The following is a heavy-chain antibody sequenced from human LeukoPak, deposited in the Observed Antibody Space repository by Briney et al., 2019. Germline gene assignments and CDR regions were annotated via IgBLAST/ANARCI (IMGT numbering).Heavy chain of an antibody. V-gene: IGHV1-24*01. CDR2: FDPEDGET. Sequence: ASVKVSCKVSGYTLTESSMHWVRQAPGKGLEWMGGFDPEDGETIYAQKFQGRVTMTEDTSTDTAYMELSSLRSEDTAVYYCATGGGWWLTFDYWGQGTLVTVSS. CDR1: GYTLTESS. CDR3: ATGGGWWLTFDY. D-gene: IGHD2-15*01. J-gene: IGHJ4*02.